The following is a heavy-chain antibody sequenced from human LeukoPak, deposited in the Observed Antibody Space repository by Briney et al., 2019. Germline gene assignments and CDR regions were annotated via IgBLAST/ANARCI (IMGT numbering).Heavy chain of an antibody. D-gene: IGHD1-26*01. CDR2: IRSKAYGGTT. Sequence: WIRQPPGKGLEWVGFIRSKAYGGTTEYAASVKGRFTISRDDSKSIAYLQMNSLKTEDTAVYYCTREGSGSYYVDWFDPWGQGTLVTVSS. V-gene: IGHV3-49*02. CDR3: TREGSGSYYVDWFDP. J-gene: IGHJ5*02.